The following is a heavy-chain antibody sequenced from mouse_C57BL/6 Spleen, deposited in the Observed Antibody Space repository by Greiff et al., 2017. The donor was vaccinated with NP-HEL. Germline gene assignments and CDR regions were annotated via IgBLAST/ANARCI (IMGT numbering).Heavy chain of an antibody. CDR1: GYTFTDYY. Sequence: VQLKQSGPELVKPGASVKISCKASGYTFTDYYMNWVKQSHGKSLEWIGDINPNNGGTSYNQKFKGKATLTVDKSSSTAYMELRSLTSEDSAVYYCARPYYGSSSYYFDYWGQGTTLTVSS. CDR3: ARPYYGSSSYYFDY. CDR2: INPNNGGT. J-gene: IGHJ2*01. V-gene: IGHV1-26*01. D-gene: IGHD1-1*01.